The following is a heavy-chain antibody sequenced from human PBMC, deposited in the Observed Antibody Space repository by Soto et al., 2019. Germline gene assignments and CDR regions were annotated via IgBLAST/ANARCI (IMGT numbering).Heavy chain of an antibody. Sequence: QVQLVQSGAEVKKPGSSVKVSCKASGGTFSSYTISWVRQAPGEGLEWMGRIIPILGIANYAQKFQGRVTITADQSTGTGDMELCRLRSEDRAVYSCAGGYDGSDYWGQGTLVTVSS. CDR3: AGGYDGSDY. J-gene: IGHJ4*02. CDR1: GGTFSSYT. CDR2: IIPILGIA. V-gene: IGHV1-69*02. D-gene: IGHD5-12*01.